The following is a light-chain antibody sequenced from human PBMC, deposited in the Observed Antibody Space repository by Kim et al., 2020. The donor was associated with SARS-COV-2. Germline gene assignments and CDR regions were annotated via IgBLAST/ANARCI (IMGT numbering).Light chain of an antibody. V-gene: IGKV1-39*01. CDR1: QSIDTS. Sequence: SLSASVGDRVSITCRSSQSIDTSLHWFQQRPGKAPALLVRGASALQSDIPSRFSGTGSGTDFTLTIDTLQPEDFATYYCQQSYSTPYTFGQGTKLEI. CDR3: QQSYSTPYT. CDR2: GAS. J-gene: IGKJ2*01.